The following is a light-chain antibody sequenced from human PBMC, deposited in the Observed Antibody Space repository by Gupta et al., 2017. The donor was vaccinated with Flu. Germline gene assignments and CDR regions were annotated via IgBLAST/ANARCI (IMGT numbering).Light chain of an antibody. CDR1: QSVNIY. CDR3: QQRNGLPKYT. J-gene: IGKJ2*01. CDR2: DAS. Sequence: EIALTQSPATLPLSPGDIAILSCTASQSVNIYLAWYQQKPDQPPRSRMFDASKPAAGIPERFSGSRARTDFTLTISTLEPEDFAVYYCQQRNGLPKYTFGQGTKVE. V-gene: IGKV3-11*01.